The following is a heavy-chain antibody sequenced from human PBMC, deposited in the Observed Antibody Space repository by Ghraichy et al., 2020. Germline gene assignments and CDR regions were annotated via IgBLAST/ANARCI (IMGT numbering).Heavy chain of an antibody. Sequence: GGSLRLSCETSGFIFSSYDMHWVRQAPGKGLEWVTLIWYDGSNKYYADSVKGRFTISRDNSKNTLYLQMNSLRDEDMAVYYCVRAPGRAQGYFDYWGQRTLVTVSS. V-gene: IGHV3-33*01. D-gene: IGHD1-26*01. CDR2: IWYDGSNK. CDR1: GFIFSSYD. J-gene: IGHJ4*02. CDR3: VRAPGRAQGYFDY.